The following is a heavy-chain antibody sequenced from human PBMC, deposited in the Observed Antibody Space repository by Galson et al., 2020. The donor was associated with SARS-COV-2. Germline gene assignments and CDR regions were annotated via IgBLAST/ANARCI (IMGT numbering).Heavy chain of an antibody. CDR1: GGSISSYY. Sequence: SKTLSLTCTVSGGSISSYYWSWIRQSPGKGLAWIGYVYYSGSTNYNPSLKSRVTISIDTSKKQFTLNLSSVTAADTAVYYCARDAGYSNGLDYWGQGTLVTVSS. J-gene: IGHJ4*02. V-gene: IGHV4-59*13. D-gene: IGHD4-4*01. CDR2: VYYSGST. CDR3: ARDAGYSNGLDY.